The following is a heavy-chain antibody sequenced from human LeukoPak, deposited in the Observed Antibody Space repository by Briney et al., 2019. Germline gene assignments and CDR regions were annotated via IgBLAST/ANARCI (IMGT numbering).Heavy chain of an antibody. CDR2: IRSKAYGGTT. J-gene: IGHJ4*02. Sequence: GGSLRLSCTASGFTFGDYAMSWVRQAPGKGLEWVGFIRSKAYGGTTEYAASVKGRFTISRDDSKSIAYLQMNSLKTEDTAVYYCTRWTDGYNLGRDYFDYWGQGTLVTVSS. CDR3: TRWTDGYNLGRDYFDY. CDR1: GFTFGDYA. D-gene: IGHD5-24*01. V-gene: IGHV3-49*04.